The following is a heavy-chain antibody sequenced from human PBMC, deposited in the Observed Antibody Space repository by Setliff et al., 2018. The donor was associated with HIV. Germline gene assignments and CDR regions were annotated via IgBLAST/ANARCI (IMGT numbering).Heavy chain of an antibody. J-gene: IGHJ4*02. CDR2: LYPADSNI. V-gene: IGHV5-51*01. CDR1: GYSFSSYW. D-gene: IGHD3-16*01. CDR3: TRLLHETWGGVDY. Sequence: GESLKISCKGSGYSFSSYWIGWVRQMPGKGLEFMGLLYPADSNIRYSPSFQGQVTISVDKSTNTAFLQWPSLRASDTAMYYCTRLLHETWGGVDYWGQGTMVTVSS.